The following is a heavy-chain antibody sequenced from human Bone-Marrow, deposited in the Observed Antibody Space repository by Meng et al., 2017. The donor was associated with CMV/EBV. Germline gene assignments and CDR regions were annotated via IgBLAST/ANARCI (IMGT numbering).Heavy chain of an antibody. CDR2: INQDGGEK. CDR1: AFTLSNYW. V-gene: IGHV3-7*01. CDR3: AKGRGVGVTERFDD. D-gene: IGHD1-26*01. J-gene: IGHJ4*02. Sequence: ASAFTLSNYWMNWVRQAPGKGLEWVANINQDGGEKSYVASVKGRFTISRDNAKNSLYLQMNSLRVEDTAVYYCAKGRGVGVTERFDDWGQGTLVTVSS.